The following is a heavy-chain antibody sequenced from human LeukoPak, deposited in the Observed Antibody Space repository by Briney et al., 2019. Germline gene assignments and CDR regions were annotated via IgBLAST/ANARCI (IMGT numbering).Heavy chain of an antibody. CDR1: GYTFTGYY. V-gene: IGHV1-2*02. CDR2: INPNSGGT. Sequence: VASVKVSCKASGYTFTGYYMHWVRQAPGQGLEWMGWINPNSGGTNYAQKFQGRVTMTRDTSISTAYMELSRLRSDDTAVYYCAVVYYDFWSGYYPSNWFDPWGQGTLVTVSS. J-gene: IGHJ5*02. CDR3: AVVYYDFWSGYYPSNWFDP. D-gene: IGHD3-3*01.